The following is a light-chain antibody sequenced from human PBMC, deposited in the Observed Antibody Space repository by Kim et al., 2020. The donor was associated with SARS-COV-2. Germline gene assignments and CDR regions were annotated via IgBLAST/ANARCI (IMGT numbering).Light chain of an antibody. CDR2: GAS. CDR1: QSVSSY. J-gene: IGKJ1*01. CDR3: QQYGSSPGT. Sequence: EIVLTQSPGTLSLSPGERATLSCRASQSVSSYLAWYQQKPGQAPRFFIYGASSRATGIPDRFSGSGSGTDFTLTISRLEPEDFAVYYCQQYGSSPGTFGQGTKVDIK. V-gene: IGKV3-20*01.